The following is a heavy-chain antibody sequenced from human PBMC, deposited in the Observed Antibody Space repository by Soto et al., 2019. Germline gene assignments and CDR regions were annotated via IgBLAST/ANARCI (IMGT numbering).Heavy chain of an antibody. CDR3: ARARYCSSTSCYASITYYYYGMDF. J-gene: IGHJ6*02. D-gene: IGHD2-2*01. CDR1: GGSFSGYY. CDR2: INHSGST. V-gene: IGHV4-34*01. Sequence: SETLSLTCAVYGGSFSGYYWSWIRQPPGKGLEWIGEINHSGSTNYNPSLKSRVTISVDTSKNQFSLKLSSVTAADTAVYYCARARYCSSTSCYASITYYYYGMDFWGQGTTVTVSS.